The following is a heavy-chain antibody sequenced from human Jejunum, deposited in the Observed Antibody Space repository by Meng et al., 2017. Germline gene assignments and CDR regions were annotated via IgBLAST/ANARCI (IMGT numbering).Heavy chain of an antibody. D-gene: IGHD2-8*02. CDR2: IYYSGSS. J-gene: IGHJ4*02. Sequence: QVQLQESGPGLVKPSQTLSLTCSVSGGSISGDDYYWSWIRQPPGKGLEWIAYIYYSGSSYSKSSLRSRVIISIDTSKNLFSLILSAVTAADTAVYYCARHPTGGYNYFDYWGQGTLVTVSS. V-gene: IGHV4-30-4*01. CDR1: GGSISGDDYY. CDR3: ARHPTGGYNYFDY.